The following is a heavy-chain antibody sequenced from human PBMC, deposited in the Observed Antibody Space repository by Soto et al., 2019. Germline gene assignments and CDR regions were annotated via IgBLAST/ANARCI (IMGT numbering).Heavy chain of an antibody. CDR2: IYNSGST. CDR1: GGSISRTSYY. Sequence: PSETLSLTCTVSGGSISRTSYYWGWVRQPPGKGLEWIGYIYNSGSTVYNPSLKSRVTISVDTSKNQFSLKLTSVTAADTAVYYCARDKITGLFDYWGQGTPVTVSS. V-gene: IGHV4-39*07. J-gene: IGHJ4*02. D-gene: IGHD2-8*02. CDR3: ARDKITGLFDY.